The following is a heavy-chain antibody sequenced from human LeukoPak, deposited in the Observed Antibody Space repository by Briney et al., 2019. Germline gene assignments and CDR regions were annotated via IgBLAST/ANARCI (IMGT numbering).Heavy chain of an antibody. J-gene: IGHJ4*02. D-gene: IGHD3-10*01. CDR3: ARDPGFGELLFDY. CDR2: IYTSGST. V-gene: IGHV4-61*02. CDR1: GGSISSGSYY. Sequence: SETLSLTCTVSGGSISSGSYYWSWIRQPAGKGLEWIGRIYTSGSTNYNPSLKSRVTISVDTSKNQFSLKLSSVTAADTAVYYCARDPGFGELLFDYWGQGTLVTVSS.